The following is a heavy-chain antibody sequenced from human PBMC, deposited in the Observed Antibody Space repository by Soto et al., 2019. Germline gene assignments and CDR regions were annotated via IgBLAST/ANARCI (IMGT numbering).Heavy chain of an antibody. J-gene: IGHJ6*02. V-gene: IGHV3-74*03. D-gene: IGHD6-13*01. CDR1: GFTFSNYW. CDR2: VNNDGTDT. Sequence: EVQLVEAGGGLVQPGGSLRLSCAASGFTFSNYWMYWVRQAPGKGLVWVSRVNNDGTDTTQADSVKGRFTISKDNAENTLYPQMNSLTAEDTAVYYCARGGLQHALDVWGQGSMVTVSS. CDR3: ARGGLQHALDV.